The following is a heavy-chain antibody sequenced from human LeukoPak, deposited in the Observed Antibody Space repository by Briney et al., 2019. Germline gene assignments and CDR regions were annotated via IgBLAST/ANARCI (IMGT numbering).Heavy chain of an antibody. D-gene: IGHD6-13*01. CDR2: IIPIFGTA. Sequence: GSSVNVSCKASGGTFSSYAISWVRQAPGQGLEWMGGIIPIFGTANYAQKFQGRVTITADESTSTAYMELSSLRSEDTAVYYCARGIWQQLRLYYFDYWGQGTLVTVSS. CDR1: GGTFSSYA. V-gene: IGHV1-69*01. CDR3: ARGIWQQLRLYYFDY. J-gene: IGHJ4*02.